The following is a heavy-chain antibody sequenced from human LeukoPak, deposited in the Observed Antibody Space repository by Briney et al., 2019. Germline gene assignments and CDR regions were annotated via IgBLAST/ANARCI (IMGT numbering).Heavy chain of an antibody. CDR2: IYYSGST. CDR1: GDSISSGSHY. J-gene: IGHJ4*02. Sequence: PSETLSLTCSVSGDSISSGSHYWGWIRQPPGKGLEWIGSIYYSGSTYYNPSLKSRVTISVDTSKNQSSLKLSSVTAADTAVYYCARRLAGTEDYWGQGTLVTVSS. CDR3: ARRLAGTEDY. V-gene: IGHV4-39*01. D-gene: IGHD6-13*01.